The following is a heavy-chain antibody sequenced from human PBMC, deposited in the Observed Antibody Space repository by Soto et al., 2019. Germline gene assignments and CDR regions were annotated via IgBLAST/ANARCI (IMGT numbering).Heavy chain of an antibody. J-gene: IGHJ4*02. CDR3: TTGRWKWLGTGY. CDR2: IKSKTDGGTT. Sequence: EVQLVESGGGLVKPGGSLRLSCAASGFTFSNAWMSWVRQAPGKGLEWVGRIKSKTDGGTTDYAAPVKGRFTISRDDSKNTLYLRMNSLKTEDTAVYYCTTGRWKWLGTGYWGQGTLVTVSS. D-gene: IGHD3-22*01. CDR1: GFTFSNAW. V-gene: IGHV3-15*01.